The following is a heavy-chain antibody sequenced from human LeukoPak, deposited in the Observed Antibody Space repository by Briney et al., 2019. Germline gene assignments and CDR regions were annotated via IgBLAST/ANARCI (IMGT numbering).Heavy chain of an antibody. CDR2: IRRNRDNYAT. CDR1: GITFSGSA. CDR3: TRRFGVNSWWFDP. V-gene: IGHV3-73*01. Sequence: GGSLRLSCEASGITFSGSAVHWVRQAPGKGLEWVGRIRRNRDNYATAYAASVKGRFTISRDDLKDTAYLQMSSLKTEDTAVYYCTRRFGVNSWWFDPWGQGTLVTVSS. J-gene: IGHJ5*02. D-gene: IGHD3-10*01.